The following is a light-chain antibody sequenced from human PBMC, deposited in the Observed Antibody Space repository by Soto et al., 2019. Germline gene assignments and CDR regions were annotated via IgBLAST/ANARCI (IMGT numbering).Light chain of an antibody. V-gene: IGKV1D-12*01. J-gene: IGKJ5*01. CDR1: QGVSIW. Sequence: DIQMTQSPSYVCASVGDRVTITCRATQGVSIWLAWYQQKPGKAPNLLISAASSLQSGVPSRFSGSGAGTAFTHTISNLQPEDFATYYCQQANSFPITLGQGTLLEIK. CDR2: AAS. CDR3: QQANSFPIT.